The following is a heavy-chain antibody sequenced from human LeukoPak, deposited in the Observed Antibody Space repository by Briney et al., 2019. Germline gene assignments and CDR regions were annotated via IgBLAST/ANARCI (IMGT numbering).Heavy chain of an antibody. Sequence: PSETLSLTCAVYGGSFSGYYWSWIRQPPGKGLEWIGEINHSGSTNYNPSLKSRVTIPVDTSKNQFSLKLSSVAAADTAVYYCARGVVGLLWFRELGFDYWGQGTLVTVSS. CDR3: ARGVVGLLWFRELGFDY. CDR2: INHSGST. J-gene: IGHJ4*02. D-gene: IGHD3-10*01. V-gene: IGHV4-34*01. CDR1: GGSFSGYY.